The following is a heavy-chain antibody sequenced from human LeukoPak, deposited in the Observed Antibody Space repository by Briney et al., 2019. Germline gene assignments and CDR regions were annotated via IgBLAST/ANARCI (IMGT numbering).Heavy chain of an antibody. CDR2: IGSDGSGT. J-gene: IGHJ4*01. CDR1: GFPFSTLG. CDR3: VSPVFINF. Sequence: GRSLRLSCSASGFPFSTLGMHWVRQAPGKGLEHVSTIGSDGSGTYYADSVKDRFIISRDNSKNAVYLQMSSLRPEDTAVYYCVSPVFINFWGQGTLVTVSS. V-gene: IGHV3-64D*06. D-gene: IGHD1-14*01.